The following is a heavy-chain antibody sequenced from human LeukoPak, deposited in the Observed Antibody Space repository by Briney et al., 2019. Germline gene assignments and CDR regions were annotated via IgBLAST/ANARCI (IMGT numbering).Heavy chain of an antibody. CDR3: AKHGYCSGISCFFDF. J-gene: IGHJ4*02. Sequence: GGSLRLSCAASGFTFDDYGMSWVRQAPGKGLEWVSGINWNGRTTRYADSVKGRFTISRDNAKNTLYLQMNSLRAEDTAVYYCAKHGYCSGISCFFDFWGQGTLVTVSS. CDR2: INWNGRTT. D-gene: IGHD2-2*03. CDR1: GFTFDDYG. V-gene: IGHV3-20*04.